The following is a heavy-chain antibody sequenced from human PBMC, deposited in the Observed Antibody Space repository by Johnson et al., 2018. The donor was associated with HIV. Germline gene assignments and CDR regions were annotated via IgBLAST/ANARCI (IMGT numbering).Heavy chain of an antibody. J-gene: IGHJ3*02. D-gene: IGHD3-16*01. CDR1: GFTFSSYG. CDR2: IWYDGSNK. V-gene: IGHV3-30*19. Sequence: QLVESGGGVVQPGRSLRLYCAASGFTFSSYGMHWVRQAPGKGLAWVAVIWYDGSNKYYADSVKGRFTISRDNSKNTLYLQMNSLRAEDTAVYYCARERGLPDAFDIWGQGTMVTVSS. CDR3: ARERGLPDAFDI.